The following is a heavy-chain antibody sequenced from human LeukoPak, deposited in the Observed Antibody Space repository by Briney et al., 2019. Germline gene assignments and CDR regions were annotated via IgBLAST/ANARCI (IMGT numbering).Heavy chain of an antibody. J-gene: IGHJ4*02. CDR3: ARDHEFRVHDKLFDY. Sequence: PGGSLRLSCAGSGFTFSGYGLHWVRQAPGKGLEWVAVISYDGSNKYYADSVKGRFTISRDNSKNTLYLQMNSLRAEDTAVYYCARDHEFRVHDKLFDYWGQGTLVTVSS. V-gene: IGHV3-30*03. CDR2: ISYDGSNK. D-gene: IGHD1-1*01. CDR1: GFTFSGYG.